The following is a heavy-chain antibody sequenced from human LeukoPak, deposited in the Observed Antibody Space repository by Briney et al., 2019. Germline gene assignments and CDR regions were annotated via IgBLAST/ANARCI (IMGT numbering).Heavy chain of an antibody. D-gene: IGHD5-18*01. V-gene: IGHV3-21*04. Sequence: GGSLRLSCAASGFTFSTYNMNWVRQAPGKGLEWVSSITSTSSYMYYADSVKGRFTISRDNSKNTLYLQMNSLRAEDTAVYYCAKRGAYSPPYWGQGTLVTVSS. J-gene: IGHJ4*02. CDR2: ITSTSSYM. CDR3: AKRGAYSPPY. CDR1: GFTFSTYN.